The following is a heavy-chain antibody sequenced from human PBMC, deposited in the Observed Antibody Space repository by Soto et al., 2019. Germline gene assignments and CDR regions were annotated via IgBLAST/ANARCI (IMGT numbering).Heavy chain of an antibody. CDR1: GGTFSSYA. D-gene: IGHD2-15*01. CDR3: AREVVVAATGWFDP. CDR2: IIPIFGTA. Sequence: QVQLVQSGAEVKKPGSSVKVSCKASGGTFSSYAISWVRQAPGQGLEWMGGIIPIFGTANYAQKFQGRVTITAEESTSTAYMELRRLRAEDTAGYYCAREVVVAATGWFDPWGQGALVTVSS. V-gene: IGHV1-69*12. J-gene: IGHJ5*02.